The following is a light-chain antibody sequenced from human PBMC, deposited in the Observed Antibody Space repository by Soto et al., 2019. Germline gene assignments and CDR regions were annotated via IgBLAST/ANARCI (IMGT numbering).Light chain of an antibody. CDR1: SSNIGAGYD. Sequence: QSVLTQPPSVSGAPGQRVTISCTGSSSNIGAGYDVHWYQQLPGTAPKLLIYGNNNRPSGVPDRFSGSKSGTSASLSITGLQADDWAEYYGQAYDSSLSGVVFGGGTKLTVL. CDR2: GNN. J-gene: IGLJ2*01. V-gene: IGLV1-40*01. CDR3: QAYDSSLSGVV.